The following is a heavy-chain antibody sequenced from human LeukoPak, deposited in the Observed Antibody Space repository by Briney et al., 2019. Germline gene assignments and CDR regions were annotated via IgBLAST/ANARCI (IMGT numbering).Heavy chain of an antibody. CDR1: GGTFSSYA. Sequence: SVKVSCKASGGTFSSYATSWVRQAPGQGLEWMGRIIPIFGTANYAQKFQGRVTITTDESTSTAYMELSSLRSEDTAVYYCARDSDFRGYSYGYGENAFDIWGQGTMVTVSS. V-gene: IGHV1-69*05. J-gene: IGHJ3*02. CDR2: IIPIFGTA. CDR3: ARDSDFRGYSYGYGENAFDI. D-gene: IGHD5-18*01.